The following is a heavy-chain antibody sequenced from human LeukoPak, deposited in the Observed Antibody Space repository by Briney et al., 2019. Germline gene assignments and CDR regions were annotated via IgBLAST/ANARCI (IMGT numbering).Heavy chain of an antibody. CDR1: GGTFSSYA. Sequence: SVKVSCKASGGTFSSYAISWVRQAPGQGLEWMGRIIPILGIANYAQKFQGRVTITADKSTSTAYMELRSLRSDDTAVYYCARDRNYYDSSGYYSPPIDYWGQGTLVTVSS. J-gene: IGHJ4*02. CDR2: IIPILGIA. CDR3: ARDRNYYDSSGYYSPPIDY. V-gene: IGHV1-69*04. D-gene: IGHD3-22*01.